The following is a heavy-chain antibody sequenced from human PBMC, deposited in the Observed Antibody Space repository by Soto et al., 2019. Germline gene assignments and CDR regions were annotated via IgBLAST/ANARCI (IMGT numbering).Heavy chain of an antibody. J-gene: IGHJ4*02. Sequence: GGSLRLSCAASGFTFSTYTMSWVRQAPGKGLEWVSSVLQTGSTTYYADSVKGRFTISRDNSKNTPYLQMSNLRAEDTAVYYCAKDFTPDGYWDFDYWGQGTLVTVSS. V-gene: IGHV3-23*01. CDR1: GFTFSTYT. CDR3: AKDFTPDGYWDFDY. D-gene: IGHD4-17*01. CDR2: VLQTGSTT.